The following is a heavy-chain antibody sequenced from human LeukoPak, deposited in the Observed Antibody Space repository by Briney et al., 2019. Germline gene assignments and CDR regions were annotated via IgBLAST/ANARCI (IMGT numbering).Heavy chain of an antibody. Sequence: GGSLRLSCTVSGFTFNNNYMNWVRQAPGKGLEWIAYITTGGSSTYYADSVKGRFTISRDNTKNSLFLQMNSLRPDDTAVYYCARVGRSNKPGGWGQGTLVTVSS. J-gene: IGHJ4*02. V-gene: IGHV3-11*04. CDR3: ARVGRSNKPGG. CDR2: ITTGGSST. D-gene: IGHD1/OR15-1a*01. CDR1: GFTFNNNY.